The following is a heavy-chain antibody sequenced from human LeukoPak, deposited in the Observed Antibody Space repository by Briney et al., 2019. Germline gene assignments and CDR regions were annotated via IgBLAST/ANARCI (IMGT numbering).Heavy chain of an antibody. D-gene: IGHD3-3*01. Sequence: PSETLSLTCTVSGGSISSHYRSWIRQPPGKGLEWIGYIYYSGSTNYNPSLKSRVTISVDTSKNQFSLKLSSVTAADTAVYYCARDLQNYYDFWSGYSTSGWFDPWGQGTLVTVSS. CDR3: ARDLQNYYDFWSGYSTSGWFDP. CDR1: GGSISSHY. CDR2: IYYSGST. V-gene: IGHV4-59*11. J-gene: IGHJ5*02.